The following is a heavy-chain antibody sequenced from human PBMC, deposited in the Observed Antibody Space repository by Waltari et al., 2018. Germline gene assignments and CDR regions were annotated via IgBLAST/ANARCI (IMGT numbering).Heavy chain of an antibody. V-gene: IGHV4-38-2*01. CDR1: GYSISSGYY. J-gene: IGHJ4*02. CDR2: IYHSGST. Sequence: QVQLQESGPGLVKPSETLSLTCAVSGYSISSGYYWGWIRQPPGKGLEWIGSIYHSGSTYYNPSLKSRVTISVDTSKNQFSLKLSSVTAADTAVYYCARHVDYWGQGTLVTVSS. CDR3: ARHVDY.